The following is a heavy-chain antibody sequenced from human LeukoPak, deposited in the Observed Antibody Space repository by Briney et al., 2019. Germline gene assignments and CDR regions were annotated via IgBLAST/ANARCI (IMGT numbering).Heavy chain of an antibody. CDR2: INPSGST. CDR3: AGLRKITIFGVVILNAFDI. V-gene: IGHV4-34*01. J-gene: IGHJ3*02. CDR1: SGSFSGYY. D-gene: IGHD3-3*01. Sequence: PETLSLTCAVDSGSFSGYYWSWIRQPPGKGLEWIGEINPSGSTNYNPSLKSRVTISVDTSKNQFSLKLSSVTAADTAVYYCAGLRKITIFGVVILNAFDIWGQGTMVTVSS.